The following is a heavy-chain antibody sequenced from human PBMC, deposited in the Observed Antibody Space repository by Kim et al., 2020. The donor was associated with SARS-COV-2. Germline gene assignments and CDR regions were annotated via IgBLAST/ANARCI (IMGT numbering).Heavy chain of an antibody. CDR3: ARSRNWGVTMVRGAIGVMDV. V-gene: IGHV1-3*01. D-gene: IGHD3-10*01. CDR1: GYTFTSYA. J-gene: IGHJ6*02. CDR2: INAGNGNT. Sequence: ASVKVSCKASGYTFTSYAMHWVRQAPGQRLEWMGWINAGNGNTKYSQKFQGRVTITRDTSASTAYMELSSLRSEDTAVYYCARSRNWGVTMVRGAIGVMDVWGQGTTVTVSS.